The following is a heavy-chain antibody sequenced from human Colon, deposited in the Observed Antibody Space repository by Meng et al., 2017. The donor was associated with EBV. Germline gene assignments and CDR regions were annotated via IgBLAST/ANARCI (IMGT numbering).Heavy chain of an antibody. CDR2: IYYSGST. J-gene: IGHJ4*02. D-gene: IGHD6-19*01. CDR3: ARVSSGWDYFDY. CDR1: GGSVSSGGYY. V-gene: IGHV4-31*03. Sequence: QVQLQGSGPGLVKPSQTLSLTCSGSGGSVSSGGYYWTWIRQHPGKGLEWFGHIYYSGSTFYNPSLKRRVIISIDTSKNQFSLNLRSVTAADTAVYYCARVSSGWDYFDYWGQGTLVTVSS.